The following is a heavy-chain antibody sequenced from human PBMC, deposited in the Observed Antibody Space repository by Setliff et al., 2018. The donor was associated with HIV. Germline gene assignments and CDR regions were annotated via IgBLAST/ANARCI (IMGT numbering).Heavy chain of an antibody. J-gene: IGHJ6*03. CDR3: ARGYCSSTSCYYYMDV. CDR2: IIPIFATT. V-gene: IGHV1-69*13. CDR1: GGTFNTYS. D-gene: IGHD2-2*01. Sequence: SVKVSCKASGGTFNTYSMNWVRQAPGQGLEWMGGIIPIFATTNYAQNFQGRVTITADGSTSTAYMELSSLRSEDTAVYYCARGYCSSTSCYYYMDVWGQGTTVTVSS.